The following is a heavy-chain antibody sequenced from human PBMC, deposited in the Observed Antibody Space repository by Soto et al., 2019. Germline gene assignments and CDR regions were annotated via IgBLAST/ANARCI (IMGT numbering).Heavy chain of an antibody. Sequence: PSETLSLTCRVSDGSMNSDSSYWGWIRQPPGKGLEWIGVINHSGSTYHNLSLKGRVTMSVDASRNQFSLKLTSMTAADTAVYYCXRLGGYVSVGYYYLWDSWGQGTLVTVSS. CDR3: XRLGGYVSVGYYYLWDS. CDR2: INHSGST. D-gene: IGHD3-22*01. CDR1: DGSMNSDSSY. V-gene: IGHV4-39*01. J-gene: IGHJ4*02.